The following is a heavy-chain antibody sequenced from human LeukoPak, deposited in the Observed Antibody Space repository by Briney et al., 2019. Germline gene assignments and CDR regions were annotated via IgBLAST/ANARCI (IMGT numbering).Heavy chain of an antibody. CDR2: IYTSGIT. Sequence: SETLSLTCTVSGGSTSSYYWSWIRQPAGKGLEWIGRIYTSGITNYNPSCKNRVTMAVDTSKNQFSLKLSSVTAAATDVYYCARRIAYGSGIYWVENWFDPWGQGTLVTVSS. D-gene: IGHD3-10*01. CDR1: GGSTSSYY. J-gene: IGHJ5*02. V-gene: IGHV4-4*07. CDR3: ARRIAYGSGIYWVENWFDP.